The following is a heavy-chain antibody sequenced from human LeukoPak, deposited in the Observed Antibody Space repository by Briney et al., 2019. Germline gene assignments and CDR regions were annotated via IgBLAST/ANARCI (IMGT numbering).Heavy chain of an antibody. V-gene: IGHV4-59*08. CDR2: IYYSGST. D-gene: IGHD2-2*01. J-gene: IGHJ5*02. CDR3: ARHIGYCSTSTCQPGFHP. CDR1: GGSISSYY. Sequence: TSDTLSLTCTVSGGSISSYYWSLIRQSPGKGLAWIGYIYYSGSTMYHTSLESRVTISVVTSKNQFSLKLSYVTAADTAMYYCARHIGYCSTSTCQPGFHPWGQGTLVTVSS.